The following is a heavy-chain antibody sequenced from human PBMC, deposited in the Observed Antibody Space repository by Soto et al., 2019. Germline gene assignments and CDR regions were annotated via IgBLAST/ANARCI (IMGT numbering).Heavy chain of an antibody. D-gene: IGHD6-13*01. CDR3: ARAKGIAAAGTMRWFDP. CDR1: GFTFSSYW. CDR2: INSDGSST. Sequence: GGSLRLSCAASGFTFSSYWMHWVRQAPGKGLVWVSRINSDGSSTSYADSVKGRFTISRDNAKNTLYLQMNSLRAEDTAVYYCARAKGIAAAGTMRWFDPWGQGTLVTVSS. J-gene: IGHJ5*02. V-gene: IGHV3-74*01.